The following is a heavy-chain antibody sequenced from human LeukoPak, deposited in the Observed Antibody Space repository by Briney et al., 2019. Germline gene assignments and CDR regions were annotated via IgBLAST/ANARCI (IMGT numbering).Heavy chain of an antibody. CDR3: ARISAPSEYSSSAEIWFDP. CDR1: GGSISNYY. CDR2: FYYSGST. Sequence: SATLSLPCPVPGGSISNYYWSWIRQPPGKGLEWIGYFYYSGSTNYNSSLKSRVTISVDTSKNQFSLKLSSVTAADTAVYYGARISAPSEYSSSAEIWFDPWGQGTLVTVSS. D-gene: IGHD6-6*01. V-gene: IGHV4-59*08. J-gene: IGHJ5*02.